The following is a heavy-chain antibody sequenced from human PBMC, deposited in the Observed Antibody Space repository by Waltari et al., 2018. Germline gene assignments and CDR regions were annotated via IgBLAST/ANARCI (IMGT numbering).Heavy chain of an antibody. D-gene: IGHD6-13*01. CDR3: AKDIGAAAGPLGYMDV. CDR1: GFTFDDYA. J-gene: IGHJ6*03. Sequence: EVQLVESGGLVVQPGGSPRLSCAASGFTFDDYAMHWVRQAPGKGLEWVSLISWYGGDTYYADSVEGRFTISRDNRKNSLYLQMNSLRPEDTALYYCAKDIGAAAGPLGYMDVWGKGTTGTVSS. CDR2: ISWYGGDT. V-gene: IGHV3-43D*03.